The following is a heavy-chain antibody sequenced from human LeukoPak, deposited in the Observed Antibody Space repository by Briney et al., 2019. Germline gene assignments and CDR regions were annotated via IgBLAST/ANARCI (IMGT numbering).Heavy chain of an antibody. D-gene: IGHD3-9*01. V-gene: IGHV5-51*01. CDR2: IYPGDSDT. CDR3: ARHYTPLRYFDWLLHEGGKNWFDP. J-gene: IGHJ5*02. CDR1: GYSFTSYW. Sequence: GESLKISCKGSGYSFTSYWIGWVRQMPGKGLEWMGIIYPGDSDTRYSPSFQGQVTISADKSISTAYLQWSSLKASDTAMYYCARHYTPLRYFDWLLHEGGKNWFDPWGQGTLVTVSS.